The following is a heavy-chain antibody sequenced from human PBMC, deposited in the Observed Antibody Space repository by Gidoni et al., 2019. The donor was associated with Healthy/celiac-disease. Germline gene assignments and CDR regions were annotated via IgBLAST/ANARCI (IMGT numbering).Heavy chain of an antibody. CDR3: ARDGGSTSN. V-gene: IGHV4-31*01. CDR1: GGSISSGGYY. J-gene: IGHJ4*01. Sequence: QVQLQESGPGRVKPSHTLSLTGPVSGGSISSGGYYWSWIRQHTGKCMEWIGYIYSSGITYYNPSLKSLFPTSADTSKTPCSLKLSSVTSADTAVYYCARDGGSTSNWGHGPLVTVSS. CDR2: IYSSGIT. D-gene: IGHD2-2*01.